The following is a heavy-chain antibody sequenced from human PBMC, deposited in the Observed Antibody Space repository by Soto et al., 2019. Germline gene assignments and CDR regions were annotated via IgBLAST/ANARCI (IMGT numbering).Heavy chain of an antibody. CDR3: AGSFISGWFTWFDP. CDR2: IYHSGST. D-gene: IGHD6-19*01. CDR1: GGSINNSNW. Sequence: SETLSLTCAVPGGSINNSNWWSWVRQPPGKGLEWIGEIYHSGSTNYNPSLKSRVTISIDKSKSQFSLTLNSVIAADTAVYYCAGSFISGWFTWFDPWGQGNLVTVSS. J-gene: IGHJ5*02. V-gene: IGHV4-4*02.